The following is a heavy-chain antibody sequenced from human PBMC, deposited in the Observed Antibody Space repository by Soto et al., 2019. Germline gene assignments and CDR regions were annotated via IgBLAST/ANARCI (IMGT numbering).Heavy chain of an antibody. CDR1: GYTFTSYG. Sequence: ASVKVSCKASGYTFTSYGISWVRLAPGQGLEWMGWISAYNGNTNYAQKLQGRVTMTTDTSTSTAYMELRSLRSDDTAVYYCARHDFWSAYYPSWFDPWGQGTLVTVSS. CDR3: ARHDFWSAYYPSWFDP. CDR2: ISAYNGNT. D-gene: IGHD3-3*01. J-gene: IGHJ5*02. V-gene: IGHV1-18*01.